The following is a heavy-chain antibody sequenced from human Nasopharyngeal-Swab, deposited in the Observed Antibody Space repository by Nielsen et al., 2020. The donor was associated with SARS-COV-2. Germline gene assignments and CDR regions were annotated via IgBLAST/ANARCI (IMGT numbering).Heavy chain of an antibody. CDR1: GFTFSSYG. CDR3: ARSVIEYGSNWFDP. J-gene: IGHJ5*02. CDR2: IWYDGSNK. V-gene: IGHV3-33*01. D-gene: IGHD4-17*01. Sequence: GESLKISCAASGFTFSSYGMHWVRQAPGKGLEWVAVIWYDGSNKYYADSVKGRFTISRDNSKNTLYLQMNSLRAEDTAVYYCARSVIEYGSNWFDPWGQGTLVTVSS.